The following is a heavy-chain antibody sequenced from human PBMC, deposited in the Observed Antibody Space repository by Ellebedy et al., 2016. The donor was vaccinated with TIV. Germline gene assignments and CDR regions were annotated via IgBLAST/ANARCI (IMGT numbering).Heavy chain of an antibody. V-gene: IGHV1-46*01. J-gene: IGHJ6*02. D-gene: IGHD3-10*01. CDR2: INPSGGST. CDR3: ARDSMVRGVISYYYGMDV. CDR1: GYTFTSYY. Sequence: ASVKVSCXASGYTFTSYYMHWVRQAPGQGLEWMGIINPSGGSTRYAQKFQGRVTMTRDTSTSTVYMELSSLRSEDTAVYYCARDSMVRGVISYYYGMDVWGQGTTVTVSS.